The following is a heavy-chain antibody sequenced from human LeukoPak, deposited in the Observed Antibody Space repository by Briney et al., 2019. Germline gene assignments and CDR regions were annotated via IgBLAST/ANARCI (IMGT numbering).Heavy chain of an antibody. J-gene: IGHJ4*02. CDR2: INSDGSST. Sequence: GGSLRLSCAASGFTFSSYWMHWVRQAPGKGLVWVSRINSDGSSTSYADSVKGRFTISRDNAKNTLYLQMNSLRAEDTAVYYCAKKGKNYDFWSGWEDYDILTGYWFDYWGQGTLVTVSS. V-gene: IGHV3-74*01. CDR3: AKKGKNYDFWSGWEDYDILTGYWFDY. D-gene: IGHD3-9*01. CDR1: GFTFSSYW.